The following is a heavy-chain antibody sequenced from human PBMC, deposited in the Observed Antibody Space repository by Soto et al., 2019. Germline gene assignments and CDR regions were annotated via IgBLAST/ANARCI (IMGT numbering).Heavy chain of an antibody. CDR2: IYPSDLDT. D-gene: IGHD6-19*01. Sequence: GESLKISCKVLGYTFTNYWIGWVRQMPGKGLEWMGLIYPSDLDTRYSPSFQGQVTISADKSVSTAYLQWNSLKASDTAMYYCATPGPGVAASFWGQGTQVTVSS. CDR3: ATPGPGVAASF. V-gene: IGHV5-51*01. J-gene: IGHJ4*02. CDR1: GYTFTNYW.